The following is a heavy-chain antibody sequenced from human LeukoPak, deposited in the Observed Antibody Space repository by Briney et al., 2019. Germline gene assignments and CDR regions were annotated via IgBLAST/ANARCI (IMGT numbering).Heavy chain of an antibody. D-gene: IGHD2-2*01. J-gene: IGHJ5*02. CDR2: ISSSGTYI. V-gene: IGHV3-21*01. CDR3: VRDQQPEVPTSDSSPSA. Sequence: PGGSLRLSCAASGFTFSFYSMHWVRQAPGKGLEWVSCISSSGTYIYYADSVKGRFIISRDNDKNSLHLQMNILRADDTAVYYCVRDQQPEVPTSDSSPSAWGQGTLVTVS. CDR1: GFTFSFYS.